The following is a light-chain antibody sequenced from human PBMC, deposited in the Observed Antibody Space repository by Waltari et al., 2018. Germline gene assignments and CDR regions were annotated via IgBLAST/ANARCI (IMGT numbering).Light chain of an antibody. Sequence: QSALTQPASVSGSPGQSITISCTGTSSDVGGYNYVSWYQHHPGKAPKLMIYDVRTRRSGVSNRFSGSKSGNTAALTITGLQVEDEADYFCSSYASDTTLVFGPGTKVTVL. CDR1: SSDVGGYNY. CDR3: SSYASDTTLV. V-gene: IGLV2-14*01. J-gene: IGLJ1*01. CDR2: DVR.